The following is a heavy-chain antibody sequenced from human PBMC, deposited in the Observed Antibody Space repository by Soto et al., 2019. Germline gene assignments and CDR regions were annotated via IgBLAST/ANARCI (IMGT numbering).Heavy chain of an antibody. Sequence: ASVKVSCKASGYTFTGYYMHWVRQAPGQGLEWMGWINPNSGGTNYAQKFQGRVTMTRDTSISTAYMELSRLRSDDTAVYYCARAPGRIAAAAHFDYWGQGTLVTVSS. CDR1: GYTFTGYY. CDR3: ARAPGRIAAAAHFDY. J-gene: IGHJ4*02. CDR2: INPNSGGT. V-gene: IGHV1-2*02. D-gene: IGHD6-13*01.